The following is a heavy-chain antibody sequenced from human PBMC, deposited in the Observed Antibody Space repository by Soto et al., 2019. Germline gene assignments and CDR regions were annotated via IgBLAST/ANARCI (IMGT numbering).Heavy chain of an antibody. Sequence: QSQTLSLTCAISGDSVSSNSAAWNWIRQSPSRGLEWLGRTYYRSKWNNDYAVSVKSRITINPDTSKNQFSLQVNSVTPEDTAVYYCARSQWSFGPLGDILFHGFDTWGQGSLVTVSS. CDR3: ARSQWSFGPLGDILFHGFDT. CDR1: GDSVSSNSAA. CDR2: TYYRSKWNN. V-gene: IGHV6-1*01. D-gene: IGHD3-9*01. J-gene: IGHJ5*02.